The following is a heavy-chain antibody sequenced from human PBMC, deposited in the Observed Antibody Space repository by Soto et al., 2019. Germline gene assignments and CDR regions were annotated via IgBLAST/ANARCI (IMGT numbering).Heavy chain of an antibody. CDR2: ISGYNGNT. D-gene: IGHD3-22*01. V-gene: IGHV1-18*01. Sequence: QAQLVQSGPEMKKPGASVKVSCKASEYSFATNGITWVRQAPGQGLEWLGRISGYNGNTKYAEKLQDRIILTTETSTSTAYMELWRLTSDDTAVYYCAGIHSSGRGNWFAPWGQGTQVTVSS. CDR1: EYSFATNG. CDR3: AGIHSSGRGNWFAP. J-gene: IGHJ5*02.